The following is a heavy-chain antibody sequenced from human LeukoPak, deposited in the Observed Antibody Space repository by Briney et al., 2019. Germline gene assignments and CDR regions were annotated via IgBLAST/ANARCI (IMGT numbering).Heavy chain of an antibody. CDR2: ISGSGGST. CDR1: GFIFSTYW. J-gene: IGHJ4*02. V-gene: IGHV3-23*01. Sequence: GGSLRLSCAASGFIFSTYWMSWVHQAPGKGLEWVSAISGSGGSTYYADSVKGRFTISRDNSKNTLYLQMNSLRAEDTAVYYCAKGGYGGNPTPDYWGQGTLVTVSS. D-gene: IGHD4-23*01. CDR3: AKGGYGGNPTPDY.